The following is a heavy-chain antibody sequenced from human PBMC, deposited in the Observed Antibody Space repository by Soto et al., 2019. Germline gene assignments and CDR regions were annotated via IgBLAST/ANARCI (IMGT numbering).Heavy chain of an antibody. CDR1: GYTFTSYG. CDR2: ISAYNGNT. V-gene: IGHV1-18*01. Sequence: GASVKVSCKASGYTFTSYGISWVRQAPGQGLEWMGWISAYNGNTNYAQKLQGRVTMTTDTSTSTADMELRSLRSDDTAVYYCARVSSIAARHWFDPWGQGTLVTVSS. CDR3: ARVSSIAARHWFDP. J-gene: IGHJ5*02. D-gene: IGHD6-6*01.